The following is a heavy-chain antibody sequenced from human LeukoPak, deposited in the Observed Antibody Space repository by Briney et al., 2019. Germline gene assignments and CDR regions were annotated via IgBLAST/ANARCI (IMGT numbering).Heavy chain of an antibody. Sequence: GRSLRLSCVASGFSFSSYVMNWVRQTPGSGLEWVSAISGNGGSTYYADSVKGRFTISRDNSKNTLSLKMNSLRAEDTAVYYCAKGIELWLTYFDHWGQGTLVTASS. CDR1: GFSFSSYV. V-gene: IGHV3-23*01. J-gene: IGHJ4*02. D-gene: IGHD5-18*01. CDR3: AKGIELWLTYFDH. CDR2: ISGNGGST.